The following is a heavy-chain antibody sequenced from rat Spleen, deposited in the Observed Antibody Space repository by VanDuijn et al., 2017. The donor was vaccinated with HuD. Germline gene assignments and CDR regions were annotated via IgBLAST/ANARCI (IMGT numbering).Heavy chain of an antibody. CDR1: GYSIPSSYR. Sequence: EVQLQESGPGLVKPSQSLSLTCSVTGYSIPSSYRWNWIRKFPGNKLEWMGYINSAGSTNYNPSLKSRISITRDTSKNQFFLQVNSVTTEDTATYYCASLTTEGNWFAYWGQGTLVTVSS. J-gene: IGHJ3*01. CDR2: INSAGST. D-gene: IGHD1-11*01. V-gene: IGHV3-3*01. CDR3: ASLTTEGNWFAY.